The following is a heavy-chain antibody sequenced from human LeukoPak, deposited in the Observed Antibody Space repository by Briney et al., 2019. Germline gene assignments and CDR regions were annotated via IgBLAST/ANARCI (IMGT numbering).Heavy chain of an antibody. D-gene: IGHD5-12*01. Sequence: GASVKDSCKASGYTFTSYGISWVRQAPGQGLEWMGWISAYNGNTNYAQKLQGRVTMATDTSTSTAYMELRSLRSDDTAVYYCARGSMVATKDPYYYYGMDVWGQGTTVTVSS. V-gene: IGHV1-18*01. CDR2: ISAYNGNT. CDR1: GYTFTSYG. CDR3: ARGSMVATKDPYYYYGMDV. J-gene: IGHJ6*02.